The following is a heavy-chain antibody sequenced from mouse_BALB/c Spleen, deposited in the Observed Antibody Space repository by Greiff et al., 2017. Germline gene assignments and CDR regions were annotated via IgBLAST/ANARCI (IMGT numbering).Heavy chain of an antibody. V-gene: IGHV1-14*01. CDR1: GYTFTSYV. CDR2: INPYNDGT. J-gene: IGHJ1*01. D-gene: IGHD2-1*01. CDR3: ARDGNYLPYWYFDV. Sequence: VQLKQSGPELVKPGASVKMSCKASGYTFTSYVMHWVKQKPGQGLEWIGYINPYNDGTKYNEKFKGKATLTSDKSSSTAYMELSSLTSEDSAVYYCARDGNYLPYWYFDVWGAGTTVTVSS.